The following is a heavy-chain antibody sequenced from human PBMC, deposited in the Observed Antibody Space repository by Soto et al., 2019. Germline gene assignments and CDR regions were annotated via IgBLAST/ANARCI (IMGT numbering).Heavy chain of an antibody. J-gene: IGHJ4*02. V-gene: IGHV5-51*01. CDR2: IYPGDSDT. D-gene: IGHD2-15*01. CDR3: ARPYCGGGSCYFNPHYFDS. Sequence: GESMKISCKGSGYSFTSYWIGWVRQMPGKGLEWMGIIYPGDSDTRYSPSFQGQVTISADKSISTAYLQWSSLKPSDSAIYYCARPYCGGGSCYFNPHYFDSWGQGTLVTVSS. CDR1: GYSFTSYW.